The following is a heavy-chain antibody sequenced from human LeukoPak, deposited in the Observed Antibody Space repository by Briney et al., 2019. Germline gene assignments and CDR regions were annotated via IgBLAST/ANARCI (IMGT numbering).Heavy chain of an antibody. Sequence: PGGSLRLSCAASGFTFSSYWMSWVRQAPGKGLEWVANIKQDGSEKYYVDSVKGRFTISRDNAKNSLYLQMNSLRAEDTAVYYCASQAWGSGSYSSGYLQHWGQGTLVTVSS. V-gene: IGHV3-7*01. CDR3: ASQAWGSGSYSSGYLQH. CDR2: IKQDGSEK. D-gene: IGHD1-26*01. CDR1: GFTFSSYW. J-gene: IGHJ1*01.